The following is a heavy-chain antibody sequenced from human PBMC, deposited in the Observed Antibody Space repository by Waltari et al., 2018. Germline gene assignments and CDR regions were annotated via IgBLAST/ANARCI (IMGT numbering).Heavy chain of an antibody. CDR2: IFAGGTST. V-gene: IGHV3-23*03. Sequence: EVQLLESGGGLVQPGGSLRLSCAASGFTFKNYAMSWVRQAPGKGLEWVSLIFAGGTSTYYADSVKGRCTISRDDSKNTVYLQMDSLRAEDTAVYYCTSAGGWAPYSFDMWGQGTMVTVSS. CDR1: GFTFKNYA. D-gene: IGHD2-21*01. J-gene: IGHJ3*02. CDR3: TSAGGWAPYSFDM.